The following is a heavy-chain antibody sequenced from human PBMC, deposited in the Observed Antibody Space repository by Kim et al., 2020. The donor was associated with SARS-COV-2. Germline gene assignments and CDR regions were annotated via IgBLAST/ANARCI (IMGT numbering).Heavy chain of an antibody. CDR2: ISAYNGKT. CDR1: GYTFTSYG. J-gene: IGHJ4*02. V-gene: IGHV1-18*01. CDR3: ASSLTTVTPLDY. D-gene: IGHD4-17*01. Sequence: ASVKVSCKASGYTFTSYGISWVRQAPGQGLEWMGWISAYNGKTNYAQKLQGRVTMTTDTFTSTAYMELRSLRSDDTAVYYCASSLTTVTPLDYWGQATLVTVSS.